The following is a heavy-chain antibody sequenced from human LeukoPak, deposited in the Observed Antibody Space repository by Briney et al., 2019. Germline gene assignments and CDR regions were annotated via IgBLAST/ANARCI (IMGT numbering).Heavy chain of an antibody. V-gene: IGHV3-53*01. D-gene: IGHD3-22*01. CDR3: ANHYYDSRGYYHFDC. CDR2: LHGGGST. Sequence: GGSLRLPCAASGFTVSSKYMSWVRQAPGKGLEWVSFLHGGGSTYYADSVKGRFTISRDNSKNTLYLQMNSLRADDTAVYYCANHYYDSRGYYHFDCWGQGTLVTVSS. J-gene: IGHJ4*02. CDR1: GFTVSSKY.